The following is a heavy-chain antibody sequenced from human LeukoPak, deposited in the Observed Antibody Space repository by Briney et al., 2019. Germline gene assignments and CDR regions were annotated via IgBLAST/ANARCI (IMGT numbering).Heavy chain of an antibody. D-gene: IGHD6-13*01. CDR2: ISAFNGNT. V-gene: IGHV1-18*04. CDR1: GYTFTSYY. J-gene: IGHJ4*02. CDR3: AYSSSWFTVGDYFDY. Sequence: ASVKVSCKASGYTFTSYYMHWVRQAPGQGLEWMGWISAFNGNTNYAQKFQDRVTMTTDKSTSTTYMELRSLRSDDTAVYYCAYSSSWFTVGDYFDYWGQGTLVTVSS.